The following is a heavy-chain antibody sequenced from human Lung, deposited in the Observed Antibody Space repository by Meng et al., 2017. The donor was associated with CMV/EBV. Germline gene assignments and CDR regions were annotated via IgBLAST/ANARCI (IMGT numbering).Heavy chain of an antibody. J-gene: IGHJ4*02. CDR3: ASFPAQGKQWLVTDY. D-gene: IGHD6-19*01. Sequence: ECGPGVVKLSGNLSLPCVVSGGSSSSRNWWSWVRRPPGKGLEWIGEIYLSGSTNYNPSLKSRVTISVDTSKNPFSLKLSSVTAADTAVYYCASFPAQGKQWLVTDYWGQGTLVTVSS. V-gene: IGHV4-4*02. CDR1: GGSSSSRNW. CDR2: IYLSGST.